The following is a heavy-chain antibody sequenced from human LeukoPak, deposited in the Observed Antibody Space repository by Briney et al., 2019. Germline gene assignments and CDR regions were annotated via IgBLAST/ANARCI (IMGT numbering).Heavy chain of an antibody. D-gene: IGHD6-6*01. V-gene: IGHV3-33*08. CDR3: ARDKYSSSSYYFDY. Sequence: PGGSLRLSCAASGFTFSSYWMHWVRQAPGKGLEWVAVIWYDGSNKYYADSVKGRFTIPRDNSKNTLYLQMNSLRAEDTAVYYCARDKYSSSSYYFDYWGQGTLVTVSS. CDR1: GFTFSSYW. J-gene: IGHJ4*02. CDR2: IWYDGSNK.